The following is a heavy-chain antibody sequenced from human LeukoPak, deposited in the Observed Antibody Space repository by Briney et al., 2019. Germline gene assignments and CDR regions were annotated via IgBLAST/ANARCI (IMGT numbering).Heavy chain of an antibody. V-gene: IGHV4-34*01. CDR1: GGSFSAYY. J-gene: IGHJ4*02. CDR2: INHTGST. D-gene: IGHD3-22*01. Sequence: SETLSLTCAVYGGSFSAYYWSWVRQPPGTGLQWIGKINHTGSTNYNASLESRVTISVDTSKNQFSLKLSSVTAADTAVYYCARDYYDSSALFYWGQGTLVTVSS. CDR3: ARDYYDSSALFY.